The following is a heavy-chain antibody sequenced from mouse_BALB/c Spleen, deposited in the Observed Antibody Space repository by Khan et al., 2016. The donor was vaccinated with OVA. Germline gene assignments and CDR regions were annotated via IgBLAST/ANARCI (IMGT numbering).Heavy chain of an antibody. CDR1: GYSFTDYN. V-gene: IGHV1S135*01. CDR2: IDPYNGGT. D-gene: IGHD1-1*01. Sequence: QLQQSGPELVKPGASVKVSCKASGYSFTDYNMFWVKQSHGKSLEWIGYIDPYNGGTSYNQKFKGKATLTVDKSSSTAFMHLSSLTSEDSAVFYGSRTDYYGSSYYFDYWGQGTTLTVSS. CDR3: SRTDYYGSSYYFDY. J-gene: IGHJ2*01.